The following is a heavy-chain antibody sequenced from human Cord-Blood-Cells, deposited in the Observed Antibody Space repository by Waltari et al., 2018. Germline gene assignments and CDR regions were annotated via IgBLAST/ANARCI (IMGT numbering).Heavy chain of an antibody. CDR3: ARDLSTVLDL. D-gene: IGHD1-1*01. J-gene: IGHJ2*01. CDR1: GFTFSRYW. CDR2: INPNSGGT. Sequence: VQLVESGGGLVQPGGSLRLSCAASGFTFSRYWMSWVRQAPGQGLEWMGWINPNSGGTNYAQKFQGRVTMTRDTSISTAYMELSRLRSDDTAVYYCARDLSTVLDLWGRGTLVTVSS. V-gene: IGHV1-2*02.